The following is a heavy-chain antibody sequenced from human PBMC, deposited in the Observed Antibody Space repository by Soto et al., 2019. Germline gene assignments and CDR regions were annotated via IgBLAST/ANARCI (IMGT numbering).Heavy chain of an antibody. V-gene: IGHV3-7*01. CDR3: ARIYCSTTSCYIDY. J-gene: IGHJ4*02. CDR1: TFTFSNHW. CDR2: INQGGSAK. Sequence: EVQLVESGGGLVQPGGSLRLSCAASTFTFSNHWMSWVRQAPGKGLEWVANINQGGSAKYYLDSVKSRFTISRDNAKNSLDLQMNSLRAEDTAVYYCARIYCSTTSCYIDYWGQGTLVTVSS. D-gene: IGHD2-2*02.